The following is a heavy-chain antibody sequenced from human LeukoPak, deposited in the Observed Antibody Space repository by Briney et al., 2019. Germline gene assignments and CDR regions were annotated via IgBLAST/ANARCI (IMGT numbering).Heavy chain of an antibody. CDR1: GFTFSSYG. J-gene: IGHJ4*02. CDR2: ISYDGSNK. CDR3: AKISVPFDY. D-gene: IGHD1-1*01. Sequence: GRSLRLSCAASGFTFSSYGMHWVRQAPGKGLEWVAVISYDGSNKYYADSVKGRFTISRDNSKNTLYLQMNSLRAEDTAVYYCAKISVPFDYWGQGTLVTVFS. V-gene: IGHV3-30*18.